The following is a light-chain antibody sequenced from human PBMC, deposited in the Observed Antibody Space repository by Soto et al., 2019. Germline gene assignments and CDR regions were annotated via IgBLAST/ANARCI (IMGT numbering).Light chain of an antibody. Sequence: QSVLTQPPSASGSPGQSVTISCTGTSSDVGAYNYVSWYQHHPGKAPKLLVYEVNKRPSGVPDRFSGSKSGNTASLTVSGLQAEDEADYYCTSHAGTINLPSIFGTGTKLTVL. V-gene: IGLV2-8*01. J-gene: IGLJ1*01. CDR3: TSHAGTINLPSI. CDR2: EVN. CDR1: SSDVGAYNY.